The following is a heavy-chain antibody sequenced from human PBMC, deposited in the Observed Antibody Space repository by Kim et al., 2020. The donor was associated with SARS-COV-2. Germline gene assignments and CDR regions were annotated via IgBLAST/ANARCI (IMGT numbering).Heavy chain of an antibody. D-gene: IGHD3-3*01. CDR1: GFTFSSYA. CDR2: ISGSGGST. V-gene: IGHV3-23*01. Sequence: GGSLRLSCAASGFTFSSYAMSWVRQAPGKGLEWVSAISGSGGSTYYADSVKGRFTISRDNSKNTLYLQMNSLRAEDTAVYYCAKDPLWSGYSYPLNWGQGTLVTVSS. CDR3: AKDPLWSGYSYPLN. J-gene: IGHJ4*02.